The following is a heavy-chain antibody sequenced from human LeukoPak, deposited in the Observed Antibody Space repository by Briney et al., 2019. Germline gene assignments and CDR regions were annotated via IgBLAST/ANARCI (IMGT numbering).Heavy chain of an antibody. CDR2: ISSSGSTI. J-gene: IGHJ4*02. V-gene: IGHV3-48*03. Sequence: GGSLRLSCAASGFTFSSYEMNWVRQAPGKGLEWVSYISSSGSTIYYADSVKGRFTISRDNAKNSLYLQMNSLRAEDTAVYYCARAENVHFVVVPAAMPYWGQGTLVTVSS. D-gene: IGHD2-2*01. CDR1: GFTFSSYE. CDR3: ARAENVHFVVVPAAMPY.